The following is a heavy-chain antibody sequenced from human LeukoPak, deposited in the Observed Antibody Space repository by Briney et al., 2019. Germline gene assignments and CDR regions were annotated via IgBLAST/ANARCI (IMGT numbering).Heavy chain of an antibody. J-gene: IGHJ4*02. CDR1: GFTFSRYS. D-gene: IGHD2-2*01. CDR3: ARDPPLGSCSTISCPHLDY. Sequence: AGGSLRLSCAASGFTFSRYSMNWVRQAPGKGLEWVSSISSSSSFIYYADSVKGRFTISRDHAKNSLYLQINSLRAEDTAVYYCARDPPLGSCSTISCPHLDYWGQGTLVTVSS. V-gene: IGHV3-21*01. CDR2: ISSSSSFI.